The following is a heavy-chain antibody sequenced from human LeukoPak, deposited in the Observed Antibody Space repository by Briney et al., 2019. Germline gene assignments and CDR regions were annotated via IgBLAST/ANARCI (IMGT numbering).Heavy chain of an antibody. CDR1: GGSISSFY. CDR2: IYTSGST. CDR3: ARLDYYGSGRWRYYGMDV. J-gene: IGHJ6*02. V-gene: IGHV4-4*07. D-gene: IGHD3-10*01. Sequence: SETLSLTCTVSGGSISSFYWSWIRQPAGKGLEWIGRIYTSGSTNYNPSLKSRVTISVDTSKNQFSLKLSSVTAADTAVYYCARLDYYGSGRWRYYGMDVWGQGPRSPSP.